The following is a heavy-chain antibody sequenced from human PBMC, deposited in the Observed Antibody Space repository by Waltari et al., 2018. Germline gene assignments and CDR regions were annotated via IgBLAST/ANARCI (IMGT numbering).Heavy chain of an antibody. V-gene: IGHV3-23*03. J-gene: IGHJ4*02. Sequence: EVQLLESGGGLVQPGGSLRLSCAASGFTFSSYAMSWVRQAPGKGLEWVSVIYSGGSTYYADGVKGLFTISRDNSKNTLYLQMSSLSAEDTAVYYCARINFPGYFDYWGQGPLVTVSS. CDR1: GFTFSSYA. CDR3: ARINFPGYFDY. D-gene: IGHD1-1*01. CDR2: IYSGGST.